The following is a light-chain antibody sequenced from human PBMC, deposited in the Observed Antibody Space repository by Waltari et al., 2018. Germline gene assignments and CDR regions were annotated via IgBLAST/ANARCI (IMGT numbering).Light chain of an antibody. CDR1: SSDVGAYNY. J-gene: IGLJ1*01. V-gene: IGLV2-8*01. CDR2: EVT. Sequence: QSALTQPPSASGSPGQSVTISCTGTSSDVGAYNYVSWYQQYQDKAPKLMIYEVTKRASWVPDRFSGSQPGNTASLPVSGLQAEYEADYYCLSYAGNNKYVLGAGTKVTVL. CDR3: LSYAGNNKYV.